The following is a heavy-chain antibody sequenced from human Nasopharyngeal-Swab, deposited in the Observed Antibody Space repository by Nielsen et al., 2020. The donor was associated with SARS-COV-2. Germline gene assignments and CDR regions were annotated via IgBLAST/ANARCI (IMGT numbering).Heavy chain of an antibody. Sequence: GGSLRLSCAASGFTFSSYAMHWVRQAPGKGLEWVAVISYDGSNKYYADSVKGRFTISRDNSKNTLYLQMNSPRAEDTAVYYCGASSRAFDIWGQGTMVTVSS. CDR1: GFTFSSYA. CDR2: ISYDGSNK. J-gene: IGHJ3*02. D-gene: IGHD6-13*01. V-gene: IGHV3-30-3*01. CDR3: GASSRAFDI.